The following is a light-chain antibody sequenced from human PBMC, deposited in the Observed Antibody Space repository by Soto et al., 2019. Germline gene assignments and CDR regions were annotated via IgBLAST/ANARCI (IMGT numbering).Light chain of an antibody. CDR2: SNN. V-gene: IGLV1-44*01. J-gene: IGLJ1*01. CDR3: AAWDDSLNGYV. Sequence: HSVLTKPPSASGIPGQRVTISCSGSSSNIGSNTVNWYQQLPGTAPKLLIYSNNQRPSGVPDRFSGSKSGTSASLAISGLQSEDEADYYCAAWDDSLNGYVFGTGIKVTVL. CDR1: SSNIGSNT.